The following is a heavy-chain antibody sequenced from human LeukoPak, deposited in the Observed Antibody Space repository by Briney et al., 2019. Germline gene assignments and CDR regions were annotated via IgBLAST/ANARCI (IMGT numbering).Heavy chain of an antibody. J-gene: IGHJ5*02. CDR1: GFTFSSYA. CDR2: ISRSGGST. Sequence: PGGSLRLSCAASGFTFSSYAMSWLRQAPGKGLAWVSAISRSGGSTYYADSVKGRFTISRDNSKNTLYLQMNSLRAEDTAVYYCAKGLRSYYDSSGYYSNWFDPWGQGTLVTVSS. V-gene: IGHV3-23*01. CDR3: AKGLRSYYDSSGYYSNWFDP. D-gene: IGHD3-22*01.